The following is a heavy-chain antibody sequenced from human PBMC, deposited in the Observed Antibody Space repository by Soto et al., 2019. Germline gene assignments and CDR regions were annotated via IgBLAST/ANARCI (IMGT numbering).Heavy chain of an antibody. CDR1: GFTVSSNY. Sequence: GGSLRLSCAASGFTVSSNYMSWVRQAPGKGLEWVSVIYSGGSTYYADSVKGRFTISRDNSKNTLDLQMNSLRAEDTAVYYGARDEIAGPEGGIAAAGAYFQHWGQGTLVTVSS. J-gene: IGHJ1*01. CDR2: IYSGGST. V-gene: IGHV3-66*01. D-gene: IGHD6-13*01. CDR3: ARDEIAGPEGGIAAAGAYFQH.